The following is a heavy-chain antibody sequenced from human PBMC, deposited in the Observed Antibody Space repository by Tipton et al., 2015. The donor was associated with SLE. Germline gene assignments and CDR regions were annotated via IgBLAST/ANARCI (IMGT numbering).Heavy chain of an antibody. CDR3: ARGRRYYYDSCVYSGRFDC. V-gene: IGHV4-34*01. D-gene: IGHD3-22*01. CDR2: INHSGST. Sequence: TLSLTCAVYGGSFSGYYWSWIRQPPEKGLEWIGEINHSGSTNYNPSLKSRVTISVDTSKNQFSLKLSSVTAADTAVYYCARGRRYYYDSCVYSGRFDCWGQGTLVTVSS. J-gene: IGHJ4*02. CDR1: GGSFSGYY.